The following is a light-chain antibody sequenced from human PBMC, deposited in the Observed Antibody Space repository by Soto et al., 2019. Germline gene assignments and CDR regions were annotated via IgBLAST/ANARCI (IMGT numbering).Light chain of an antibody. J-gene: IGKJ5*01. CDR2: AAS. CDR3: HQYDKWPPIT. V-gene: IGKV1-39*01. CDR1: QSISSY. Sequence: DIQMTQSPSSLSASVGDRVTITCRASQSISSYLNWYQQKPGKAPKLLIYAASSLQSGVPSRFSGSGSGTDFTLTISSLQPEDFAVYYCHQYDKWPPITFGQGTRLEIK.